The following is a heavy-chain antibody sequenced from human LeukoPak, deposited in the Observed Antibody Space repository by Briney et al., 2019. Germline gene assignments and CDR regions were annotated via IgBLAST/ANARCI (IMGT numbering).Heavy chain of an antibody. CDR2: ISAYNGNT. D-gene: IGHD2-2*01. V-gene: IGHV1-18*01. CDR1: GYTFTSYG. Sequence: ASVKVSCKASGYTFTSYGISWVRQAPGQGLEWMGRISAYNGNTNYAQKLQGRVTMTTDTSTSTAYMELRSLRSDDTAVYYCARDRAVWYQPHTLYYFDYWGQGTLVTVSS. CDR3: ARDRAVWYQPHTLYYFDY. J-gene: IGHJ4*02.